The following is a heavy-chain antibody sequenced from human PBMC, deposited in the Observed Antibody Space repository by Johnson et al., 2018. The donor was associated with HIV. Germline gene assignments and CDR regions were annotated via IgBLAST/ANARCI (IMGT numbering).Heavy chain of an antibody. D-gene: IGHD1-14*01. CDR2: IKTKTDGGTT. V-gene: IGHV3-15*01. CDR3: TTDYHIVFGAFDI. Sequence: VQLVESGGGLVKPGGSLRLSCAASGFSFRNAWMSWVRQAPGKGLEWVGRIKTKTDGGTTDYAAPVQGRFTISRDDSKNTLYMQMTSLKTEDTAVYYCTTDYHIVFGAFDIWGQGTMVTVSS. CDR1: GFSFRNAW. J-gene: IGHJ3*02.